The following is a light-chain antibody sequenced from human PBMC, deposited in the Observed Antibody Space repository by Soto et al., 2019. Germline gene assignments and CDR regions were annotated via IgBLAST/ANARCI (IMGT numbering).Light chain of an antibody. CDR3: QQRSNWPPIT. CDR1: QSVGSRF. Sequence: EIALTQSPGTLSFSPGERATLSCRASQSVGSRFLAWYQQKPGQAPRLLISGTFSRATGIPDRFSGSGSGTDFTLTISRLEPEDFAVYYCQQRSNWPPITFGQGKRLEIK. CDR2: GTF. V-gene: IGKV3D-20*02. J-gene: IGKJ5*01.